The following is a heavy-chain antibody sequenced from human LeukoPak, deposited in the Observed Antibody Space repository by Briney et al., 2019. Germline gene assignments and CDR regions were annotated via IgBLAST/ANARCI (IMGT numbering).Heavy chain of an antibody. CDR3: ARTIFGVVGGFDY. CDR2: IWYDGSNK. D-gene: IGHD3-3*01. V-gene: IGHV3-33*01. J-gene: IGHJ4*02. CDR1: GFTFSSYG. Sequence: GGSLRLSCAASGFTFSSYGMHWVRQAPGKGLEWVAVIWYDGSNKYYADSVKGRFTISRDNSKNTLYLQMNSLRDEDTAVYYCARTIFGVVGGFDYWGQGTLVTVSS.